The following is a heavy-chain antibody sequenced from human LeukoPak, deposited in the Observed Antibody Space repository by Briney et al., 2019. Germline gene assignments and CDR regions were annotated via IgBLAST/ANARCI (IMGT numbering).Heavy chain of an antibody. CDR2: IYPGDSDT. D-gene: IGHD2-15*01. CDR1: GYSFTNDW. Sequence: KPGESPKISCKGSGYSFTNDWIGWARQMPGKGLEWMGIIYPGDSDTRYSPSFQGQVTISADKSISTAYLQWTSLEASDTAMYYCARRGCNGGSCYGYWGQGTLVTVSS. V-gene: IGHV5-51*01. CDR3: ARRGCNGGSCYGY. J-gene: IGHJ4*02.